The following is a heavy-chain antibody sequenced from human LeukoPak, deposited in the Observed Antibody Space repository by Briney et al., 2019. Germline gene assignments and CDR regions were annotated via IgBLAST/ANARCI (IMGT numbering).Heavy chain of an antibody. J-gene: IGHJ4*02. V-gene: IGHV1-2*06. CDR3: ARGPHIVVVPAATLEGDY. CDR2: INPNSGCT. D-gene: IGHD2-2*01. CDR1: GYTFTGYY. Sequence: ATVKVSCKASGYTFTGYYMHWVRQAPGQGLEWMGRINPNSGCTNYAQKFQGRVTMTRDTSISTAYMELSRLRSDDTAVYYCARGPHIVVVPAATLEGDYWGQGTLVTVSS.